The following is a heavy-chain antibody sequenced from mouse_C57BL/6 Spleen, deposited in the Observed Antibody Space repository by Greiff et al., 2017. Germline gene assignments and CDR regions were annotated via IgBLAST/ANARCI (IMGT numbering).Heavy chain of an antibody. CDR3: ARGLIIPYYFDY. J-gene: IGHJ2*01. Sequence: QVQLQPSGAELARPGASVKLSCKASGYTFTSYGISWVKQRTGQGLEWIGDIYPSSGNTYYTDKFKGKATLTADKSSSTAYRGLRSLTSEDSAVYFCARGLIIPYYFDYWGQGTTLTVSS. CDR1: GYTFTSYG. V-gene: IGHV1-81*01. D-gene: IGHD1-1*01. CDR2: IYPSSGNT.